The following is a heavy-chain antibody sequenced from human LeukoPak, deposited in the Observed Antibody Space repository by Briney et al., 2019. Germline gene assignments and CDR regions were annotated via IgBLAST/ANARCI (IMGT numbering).Heavy chain of an antibody. Sequence: ASVKVSCKASGYTFTSYGISWVRQAPGQGLEWMGWISAYNGITNYAQKLQGRVTMTTDTSTSTAYMELRSLRSDDTAVYYCARDQVVPSAFDYWGQGTLVTVSS. D-gene: IGHD2-2*01. J-gene: IGHJ4*02. CDR2: ISAYNGIT. CDR1: GYTFTSYG. CDR3: ARDQVVPSAFDY. V-gene: IGHV1-18*01.